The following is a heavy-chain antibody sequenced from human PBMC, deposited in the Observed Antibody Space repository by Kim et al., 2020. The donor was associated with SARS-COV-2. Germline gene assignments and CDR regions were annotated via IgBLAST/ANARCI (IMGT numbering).Heavy chain of an antibody. J-gene: IGHJ5*02. D-gene: IGHD2-15*01. Sequence: YNNPSLKSRVTRSVDTSKNQFSLKLSSVTAADTAVYYCARARVANNWFDPWGQGTLVTVSS. CDR3: ARARVANNWFDP. V-gene: IGHV4-31*02.